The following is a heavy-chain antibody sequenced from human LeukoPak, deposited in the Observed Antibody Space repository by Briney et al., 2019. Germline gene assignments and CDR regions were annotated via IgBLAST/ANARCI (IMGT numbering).Heavy chain of an antibody. J-gene: IGHJ3*02. V-gene: IGHV7-4-1*02. CDR1: GYTFTSYA. CDR3: ARAGEEQWLNAFDI. Sequence: ASVKVSCKASGYTFTSYAMNWVRQAPGQGLEWMGWINTNTGNPTYAQGFTGRFVFSLDTSVSTAYLQISSLKAEDTAVYYCARAGEEQWLNAFDIWGQGTMVTVSS. D-gene: IGHD6-19*01. CDR2: INTNTGNP.